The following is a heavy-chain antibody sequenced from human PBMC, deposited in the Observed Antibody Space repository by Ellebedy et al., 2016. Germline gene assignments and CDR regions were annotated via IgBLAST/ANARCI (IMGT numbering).Heavy chain of an antibody. D-gene: IGHD4-11*01. CDR3: VHRTTVTSVDY. CDR2: IYGNDDK. J-gene: IGHJ4*02. V-gene: IGHV2-5*01. CDR1: GFSLSTTEVV. Sequence: SGPTLVKPTQTLTLTCTFSGFSLSTTEVVVGWVRQPPGTALDCLAFIYGNDDKRYSPSLKNRLTITKDTSKNHVVLTMTNMDPVETGTYYCVHRTTVTSVDYWGQGTLVTVSS.